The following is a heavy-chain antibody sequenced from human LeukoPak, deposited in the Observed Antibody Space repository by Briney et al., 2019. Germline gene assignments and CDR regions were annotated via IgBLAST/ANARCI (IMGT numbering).Heavy chain of an antibody. Sequence: SETLSLTCAVYGGSFSGYYWGWIRQPPGKGLEWIGEINHSGSTNYNPSLKSRVTISVDTSKNQFSLKLSSVTAADTAVYYCARVVPQSYYYGMDVWGKGTTVTVSS. CDR1: GGSFSGYY. J-gene: IGHJ6*04. CDR3: ARVVPQSYYYGMDV. D-gene: IGHD2-8*01. CDR2: INHSGST. V-gene: IGHV4-34*01.